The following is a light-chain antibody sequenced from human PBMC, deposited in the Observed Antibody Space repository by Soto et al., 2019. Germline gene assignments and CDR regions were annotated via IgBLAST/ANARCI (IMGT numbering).Light chain of an antibody. J-gene: IGKJ2*01. V-gene: IGKV3D-20*01. CDR1: QSVRSSY. CDR2: DAS. CDR3: QHYVTSPYT. Sequence: IVLTQSPATLSLSPGEGATLSCGASQSVRSSYLAWYQQKPGLAPRLLIYDASSRATGIPDRFSGSGSGTDFTLTISRLEPEDFAVYYCQHYVTSPYTFGQGTKLEIK.